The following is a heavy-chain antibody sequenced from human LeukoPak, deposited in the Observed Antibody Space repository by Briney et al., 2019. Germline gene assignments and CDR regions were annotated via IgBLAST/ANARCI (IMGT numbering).Heavy chain of an antibody. V-gene: IGHV3-53*01. Sequence: QLGGSLRLSCAASGFTVSSNYMSWVRQAPGKGLEWVSVIYSGGSTYYADSVKGRFTISRDNSKNTLYLQMNSLRAEDTAVYYCARGSDSIGYYYFDYWGQGRLVTVSS. CDR1: GFTVSSNY. CDR3: ARGSDSIGYYYFDY. J-gene: IGHJ4*02. D-gene: IGHD3-22*01. CDR2: IYSGGST.